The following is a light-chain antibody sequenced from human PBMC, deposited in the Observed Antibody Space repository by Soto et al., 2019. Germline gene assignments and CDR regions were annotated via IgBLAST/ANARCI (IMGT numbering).Light chain of an antibody. CDR3: QSYDSSLSGWT. J-gene: IGLJ3*02. CDR1: SSNIGAGYD. V-gene: IGLV1-40*01. Sequence: QSVLTQPPSVSGAPGQRVTISCTGSSSNIGAGYDVHWYQQLPGTAPKLLIYGNSNRPSGVPDRFPGSKSGTSASLAITGLQAEDEADYYCQSYDSSLSGWTFGQGTK. CDR2: GNS.